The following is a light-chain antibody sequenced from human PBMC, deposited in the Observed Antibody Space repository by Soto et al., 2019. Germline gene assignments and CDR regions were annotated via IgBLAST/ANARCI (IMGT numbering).Light chain of an antibody. V-gene: IGKV4-1*01. Sequence: DIVMTQSPDSLAVSLGERATIHCKSSQSIVFTSNNKNYLAWYQQKSGQPPRLLIYWASTRESGVPDRFSGRGSGTDFSLTISSLEAEDVAVYYCQQHYTTPRTFGQGTKVDIK. J-gene: IGKJ1*01. CDR2: WAS. CDR1: QSIVFTSNNKNY. CDR3: QQHYTTPRT.